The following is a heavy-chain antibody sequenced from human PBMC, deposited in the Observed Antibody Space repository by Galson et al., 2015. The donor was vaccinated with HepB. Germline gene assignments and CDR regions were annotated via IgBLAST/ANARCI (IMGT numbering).Heavy chain of an antibody. D-gene: IGHD3-22*01. CDR3: ARDPPRFYDSSGYSPGKEDY. V-gene: IGHV1-69*04. CDR2: IIPILGIA. J-gene: IGHJ4*02. Sequence: VKVSCKASGGTFSSYTISWVRQAPGQGLEWMGRIIPILGIANYAQKFQGRVTITADKSTSTAYIELSSLRSEDTAVYYCARDPPRFYDSSGYSPGKEDYWGQGTLVTVSS. CDR1: GGTFSSYT.